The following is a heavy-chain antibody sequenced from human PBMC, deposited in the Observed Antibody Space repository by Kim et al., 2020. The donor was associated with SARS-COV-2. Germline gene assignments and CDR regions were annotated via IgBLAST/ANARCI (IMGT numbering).Heavy chain of an antibody. Sequence: SETLSLTCTVSGGSIRTYYWNWIRQTPGKGLEWIGYIFYSGNTNYNPSLRSRVTISVDTSKNQFSLRLTSLTAADTATYYCARDKRIQKVVDFGELKGFHGMDVWGQGTTVTVSS. CDR1: GGSIRTYY. V-gene: IGHV4-59*01. CDR2: IFYSGNT. J-gene: IGHJ6*02. D-gene: IGHD3-10*01. CDR3: ARDKRIQKVVDFGELKGFHGMDV.